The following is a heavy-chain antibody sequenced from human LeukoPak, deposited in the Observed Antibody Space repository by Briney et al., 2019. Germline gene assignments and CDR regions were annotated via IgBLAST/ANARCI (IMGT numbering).Heavy chain of an antibody. J-gene: IGHJ6*02. V-gene: IGHV3-33*01. D-gene: IGHD5-24*01. Sequence: GGSLRLSCAASGFTFSTYGAHWVRQAPGKGLEWVALIWYDGSNKYYADSVKGRFTISRDNSKNTLYLQMDSLRAEDTAVYYCTRDPPSWLQQGGLHVWGQGTTVTVSS. CDR1: GFTFSTYG. CDR2: IWYDGSNK. CDR3: TRDPPSWLQQGGLHV.